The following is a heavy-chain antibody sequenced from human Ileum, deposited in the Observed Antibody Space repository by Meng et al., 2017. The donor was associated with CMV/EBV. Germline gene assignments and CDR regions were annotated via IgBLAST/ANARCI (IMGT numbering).Heavy chain of an antibody. J-gene: IGHJ4*02. V-gene: IGHV2-5*02. D-gene: IGHD3-22*01. CDR3: AHGNYKSSAYYYDY. Sequence: TLMQLEHRLGRPSQPPTLTSPSSGFSVSTSGVGVGWISQHPGKALQWLAVIYWDDDKSSSTSLKSRLTITTDTSKKQVVLTMTNMDPVDTATYYCAHGNYKSSAYYYDYWGQGTLVTVSS. CDR2: IYWDDDK. CDR1: GFSVSTSGVG.